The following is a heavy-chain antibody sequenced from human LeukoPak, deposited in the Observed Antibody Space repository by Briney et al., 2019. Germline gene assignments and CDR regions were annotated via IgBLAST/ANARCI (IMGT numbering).Heavy chain of an antibody. CDR1: GGSFSGYY. V-gene: IGHV4-34*01. CDR2: INHSGST. CDR3: ARAFRVRYSSSWYNWFDP. J-gene: IGHJ5*02. Sequence: PSETLSLTCAVYGGSFSGYYWSWIRQPPGKGLEWIGEINHSGSTNYNPSLKSRVTISVDTSKNQSSLKLSSVTAADTAVYYCARAFRVRYSSSWYNWFDPWGQGTLVTVSS. D-gene: IGHD6-13*01.